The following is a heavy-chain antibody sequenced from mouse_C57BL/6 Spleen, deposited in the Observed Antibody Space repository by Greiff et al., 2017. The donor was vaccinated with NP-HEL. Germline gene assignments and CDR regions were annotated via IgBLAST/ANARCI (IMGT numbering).Heavy chain of an antibody. CDR1: GYTFTSYW. D-gene: IGHD2-4*01. J-gene: IGHJ3*01. V-gene: IGHV1-53*01. CDR2: INPSNGGT. CDR3: ASQIYYDYDGKAY. Sequence: QVHVKQPGTELVKPGASVKLSCKASGYTFTSYWMHWVKQRPGQGLEWIGNINPSNGGTNYNEKFKSKATLTVDKSSSTAYMQLSSLTSEDSAVYYCASQIYYDYDGKAYWGQGTLVTVSA.